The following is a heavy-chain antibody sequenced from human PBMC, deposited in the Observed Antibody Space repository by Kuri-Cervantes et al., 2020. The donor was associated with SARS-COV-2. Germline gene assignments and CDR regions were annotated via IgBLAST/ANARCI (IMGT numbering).Heavy chain of an antibody. Sequence: ASVKVSCKASGYTFTTYGISWVRQAPGRGLEWMGWISTYNGNTNYAQILQGRVTMTTDTSTGTAYMELRSLRSFDTAVYYCARSHTLYGGNSSPWDYWGQGTLVTVSS. J-gene: IGHJ4*02. CDR1: GYTFTTYG. CDR3: ARSHTLYGGNSSPWDY. D-gene: IGHD4-23*01. CDR2: ISTYNGNT. V-gene: IGHV1-18*01.